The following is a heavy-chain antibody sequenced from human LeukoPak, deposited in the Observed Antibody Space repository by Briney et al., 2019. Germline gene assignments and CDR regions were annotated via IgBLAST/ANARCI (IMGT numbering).Heavy chain of an antibody. D-gene: IGHD6-19*01. CDR1: GYTFTSYD. V-gene: IGHV1-8*01. Sequence: ASVKVSCKASGYTFTSYDINWVRQATGQGLEWMGWMNPNSGNTGYAQKFQGRVTMTRNTSISTAYMELSSLRSEDTAVYYCARGYAERWLATYYYYGMDVWGQGTTVTVSS. CDR3: ARGYAERWLATYYYYGMDV. CDR2: MNPNSGNT. J-gene: IGHJ6*02.